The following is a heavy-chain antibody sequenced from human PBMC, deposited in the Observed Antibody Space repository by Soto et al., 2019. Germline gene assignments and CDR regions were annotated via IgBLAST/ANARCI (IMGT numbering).Heavy chain of an antibody. J-gene: IGHJ4*02. CDR2: IYYSGST. CDR3: ARHKNYYDSSGYPGGFDY. V-gene: IGHV4-39*01. CDR1: GGSISSSSYY. D-gene: IGHD3-22*01. Sequence: PSETLSLTCTVSGGSISSSSYYWGWIRQPPGKGLEWIGSIYYSGSTYYNPSLKSRVTISVDTSKNQFSLKLSSVTAADTAVYYCARHKNYYDSSGYPGGFDYWGQGTLVTVSS.